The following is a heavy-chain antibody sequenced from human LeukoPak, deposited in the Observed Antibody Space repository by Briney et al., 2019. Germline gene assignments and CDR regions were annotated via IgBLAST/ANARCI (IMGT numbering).Heavy chain of an antibody. D-gene: IGHD1-26*01. CDR2: IYYSGST. Sequence: SETLSLTCTVSGGSISGYYWSWIRQPPGKGLEWIGDIYYSGSTNYNPSLKSRVTISVDTSKNQFSLRLSSVTAADTAVYYSARLASGSYGPLTPFDYWGQGTLVTVSS. V-gene: IGHV4-59*08. J-gene: IGHJ4*02. CDR1: GGSISGYY. CDR3: ARLASGSYGPLTPFDY.